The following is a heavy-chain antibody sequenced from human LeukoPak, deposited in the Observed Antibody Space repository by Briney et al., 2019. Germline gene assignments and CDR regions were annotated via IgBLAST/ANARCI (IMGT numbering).Heavy chain of an antibody. Sequence: SETLSLTCTVSGGSISSGGDYWSWIRQHPGKGLEWIGYIYYSGSTYYNPSLKSRVTISVDTSKNQFSLKLSSVTAADTAVYYCARGDGYDYNYYYYGMDVWGQGTTVTVSS. CDR2: IYYSGST. V-gene: IGHV4-31*03. CDR1: GGSISSGGDY. D-gene: IGHD5-12*01. CDR3: ARGDGYDYNYYYYGMDV. J-gene: IGHJ6*02.